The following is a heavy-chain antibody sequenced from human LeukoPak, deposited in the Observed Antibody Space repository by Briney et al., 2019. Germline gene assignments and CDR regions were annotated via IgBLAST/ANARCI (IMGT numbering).Heavy chain of an antibody. CDR2: MNTKSGNT. Sequence: ASVKVSCKASGYTFTSYGISWVRQAPGQGLEWMGWMNTKSGNTGHAQKFQGRVTITRDTSINTVYMELSSLRSEDTAVYFCARVDGSPDYWGQGTLVTVSS. D-gene: IGHD5-24*01. CDR1: GYTFTSYG. CDR3: ARVDGSPDY. V-gene: IGHV1-8*03. J-gene: IGHJ4*02.